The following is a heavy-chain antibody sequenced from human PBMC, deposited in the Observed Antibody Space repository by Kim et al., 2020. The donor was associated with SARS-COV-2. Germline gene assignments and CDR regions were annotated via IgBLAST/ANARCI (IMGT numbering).Heavy chain of an antibody. V-gene: IGHV3-21*01. D-gene: IGHD6-19*01. CDR2: ISSSSSYI. CDR3: ARAYSSGWAYFDY. Sequence: GGSLRLSCAASGFTFSSYSMNWVRQAPGKGLEWVSSISSSSSYIYYADSVKGRFTISRDNAKNSLYLHMNSLRAEDTAVYYCARAYSSGWAYFDYWGQGTLGTGSS. J-gene: IGHJ4*02. CDR1: GFTFSSYS.